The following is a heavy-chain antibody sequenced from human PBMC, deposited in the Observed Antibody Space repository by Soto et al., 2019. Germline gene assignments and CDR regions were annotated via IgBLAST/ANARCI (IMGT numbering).Heavy chain of an antibody. CDR2: IYYSGST. V-gene: IGHV4-39*07. D-gene: IGHD6-19*01. CDR1: GGSISSSSYY. Sequence: SETLSLTCTVSGGSISSSSYYWGWIRQPPGKGLEWIGSIYYSGSTYYNPSLKSRVTISVDTSKNQFSLKLSSVTAADTAVYYCARGPPGEQWLKVSNWFDPWGQGTLVTVSS. CDR3: ARGPPGEQWLKVSNWFDP. J-gene: IGHJ5*02.